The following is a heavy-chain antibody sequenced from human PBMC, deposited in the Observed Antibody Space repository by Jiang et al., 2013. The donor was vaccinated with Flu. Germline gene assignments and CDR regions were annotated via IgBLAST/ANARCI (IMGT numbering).Heavy chain of an antibody. J-gene: IGHJ6*03. Sequence: SQTLSLTCAISGDSVSSNSAAWNWIRQSPSRGLEWLGRTYYRSKWYNDYAVSVKSRITINPDTSKNQFSLQLNSVTPEDTAVYYCARGFYYDSSGFFVGARRNYYYYYYMDVWGKRDHGHRLL. D-gene: IGHD3-22*01. CDR3: ARGFYYDSSGFFVGARRNYYYYYYMDV. V-gene: IGHV6-1*01. CDR1: GDSVSSNSAA. CDR2: TYYRSKWYN.